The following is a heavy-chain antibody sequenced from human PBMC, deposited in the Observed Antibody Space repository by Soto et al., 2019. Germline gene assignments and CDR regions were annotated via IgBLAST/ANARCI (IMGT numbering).Heavy chain of an antibody. CDR1: GGSISSSSYY. CDR2: IYYSGST. J-gene: IGHJ6*02. V-gene: IGHV4-39*01. Sequence: SETLSLTCTVSGGSISSSSYYWGWIRQPPGKGLEWIGRIYYSGSTYYNPSLKSRVTISVGTSKNQFSLKLSSVTAADTAVYYCASERYSSSWYPAGSYYYYGMDVWGQGTTVT. D-gene: IGHD6-13*01. CDR3: ASERYSSSWYPAGSYYYYGMDV.